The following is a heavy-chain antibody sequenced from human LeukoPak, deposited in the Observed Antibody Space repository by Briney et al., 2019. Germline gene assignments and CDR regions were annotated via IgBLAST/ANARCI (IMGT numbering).Heavy chain of an antibody. J-gene: IGHJ4*02. Sequence: ASVKVSYKASGYSFSSYFMHWVRQAPGQGLEWLGIINPNDGSTTYAQKFQGRVTMTRDTSTTTVDMELSSLRSDDTAVYYCARGHYDFWNGYLYYFDYWGQGTLVTVSS. CDR2: INPNDGST. CDR1: GYSFSSYF. CDR3: ARGHYDFWNGYLYYFDY. D-gene: IGHD3-3*01. V-gene: IGHV1-46*01.